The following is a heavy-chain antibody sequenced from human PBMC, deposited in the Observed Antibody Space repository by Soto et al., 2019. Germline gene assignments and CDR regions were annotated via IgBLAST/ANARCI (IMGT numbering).Heavy chain of an antibody. CDR1: GTSISSSYW. Sequence: SETLCLTCRVSGTSISSSYWWAWVRQSPGKGLEWIGEIYHNGITKYNPSLKSRVSMSIDKSNNQFSLKLTSVTTAVTAVYYCAKDYYYDSSGYPGYWGQGTLVTVSS. CDR3: AKDYYYDSSGYPGY. V-gene: IGHV4-4*02. J-gene: IGHJ4*02. D-gene: IGHD3-22*01. CDR2: IYHNGIT.